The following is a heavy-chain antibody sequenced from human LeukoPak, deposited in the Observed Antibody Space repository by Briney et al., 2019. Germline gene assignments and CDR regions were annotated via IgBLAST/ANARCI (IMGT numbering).Heavy chain of an antibody. CDR1: GFTFISYW. J-gene: IGHJ5*02. CDR3: ARGLRIAAAGSS. Sequence: GGSLRLSCAASGFTFISYWMSCVRQAPGKGLEWVAKIKQDGSEKYYVDSVKGRFTISRDNDKNSLYLQMNSLRAEDTAVYYCARGLRIAAAGSSWGQGTLVTVSS. V-gene: IGHV3-7*01. CDR2: IKQDGSEK. D-gene: IGHD6-13*01.